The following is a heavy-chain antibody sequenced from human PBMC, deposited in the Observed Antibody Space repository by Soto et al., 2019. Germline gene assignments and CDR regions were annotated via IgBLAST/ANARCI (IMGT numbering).Heavy chain of an antibody. CDR2: TNQDGSEK. V-gene: IGHV3-7*04. CDR1: GFSFRSDW. D-gene: IGHD1-26*01. CDR3: SGGVGDAF. J-gene: IGHJ4*02. Sequence: EDQLVESGGGLVQPGGSLRLTCAVSGFSFRSDWMNWVRQAPGKGLEWVAHTNQDGSEKYYLDSVKGRFTIFRDNAKNSLYLQMNSMRAEDTAVYYCSGGVGDAFWGQGTLVTVSS.